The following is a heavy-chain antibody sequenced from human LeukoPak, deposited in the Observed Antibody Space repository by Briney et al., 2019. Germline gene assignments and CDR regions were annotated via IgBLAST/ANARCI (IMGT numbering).Heavy chain of an antibody. J-gene: IGHJ3*02. D-gene: IGHD1-1*01. Sequence: ASVKVSCKASGYIFTDYYMHWVRQAPGQGLEWMGIINPSGGGTTYAQKFQGRVTVTRDTSTSIVYLDLSSLRSEDTAVCYCARDDPVRARTKLLPSGAFDIWGQGTMVTVSS. CDR2: INPSGGGT. CDR3: ARDDPVRARTKLLPSGAFDI. CDR1: GYIFTDYY. V-gene: IGHV1-46*01.